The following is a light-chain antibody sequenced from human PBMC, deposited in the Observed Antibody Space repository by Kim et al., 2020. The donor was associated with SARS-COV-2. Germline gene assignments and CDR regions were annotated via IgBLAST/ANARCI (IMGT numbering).Light chain of an antibody. J-gene: IGKJ2*01. CDR1: QGIRSY. Sequence: SASIGDRVTITCRESQGIRSYLAWYQQKPGKAPKPLIYAASSLLSGVPSRFSGSGSGTDFTLTISSLQPEDVATYYCQKYDSAPRTFGQGTKLEI. CDR2: AAS. V-gene: IGKV1-27*01. CDR3: QKYDSAPRT.